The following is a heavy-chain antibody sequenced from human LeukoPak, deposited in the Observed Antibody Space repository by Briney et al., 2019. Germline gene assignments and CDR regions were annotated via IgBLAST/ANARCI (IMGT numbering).Heavy chain of an antibody. V-gene: IGHV3-23*01. CDR1: GFTFSSYA. J-gene: IGHJ4*02. CDR3: RVTCTGDCYVSGY. D-gene: IGHD2-21*02. Sequence: GGSLRLSCAASGFTFSSYAMSWVRQAPGKGLEWVSAISGSGGSTYYADSVKGRFTISRDNSKNTLYLQMNSLKTEDTAVYYCRVTCTGDCYVSGYLGQGTLVTVSS. CDR2: ISGSGGST.